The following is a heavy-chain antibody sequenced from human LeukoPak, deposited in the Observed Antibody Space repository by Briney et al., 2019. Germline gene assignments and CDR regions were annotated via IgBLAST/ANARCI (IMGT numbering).Heavy chain of an antibody. Sequence: SVKVSCKASGYTFTSYAMNWVRQAPGQGLEWMGWIIPIFGTANYAQKFQGRVTITADKSTSTAYMELSSLRSEDTAVYYCARGPSALSGARYYYYYMDVWGKGTTVTVSS. CDR3: ARGPSALSGARYYYYYMDV. D-gene: IGHD6-19*01. CDR2: IIPIFGTA. CDR1: GYTFTSYA. J-gene: IGHJ6*03. V-gene: IGHV1-69*06.